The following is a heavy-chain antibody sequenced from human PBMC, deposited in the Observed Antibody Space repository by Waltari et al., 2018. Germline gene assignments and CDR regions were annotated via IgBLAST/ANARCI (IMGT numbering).Heavy chain of an antibody. J-gene: IGHJ3*02. Sequence: QVQLVQSGAEVKKPGSSVKVSCKASGGTFSSYPISWVRQAPGQGLEWMGRIIPILGIANYAQKFQGRVTITADKSTSTAYMELSSLRSEDTAVYYCARPGYSSGWYDAFDIWGQGTMVTVSS. CDR2: IIPILGIA. CDR1: GGTFSSYP. CDR3: ARPGYSSGWYDAFDI. V-gene: IGHV1-69*02. D-gene: IGHD6-19*01.